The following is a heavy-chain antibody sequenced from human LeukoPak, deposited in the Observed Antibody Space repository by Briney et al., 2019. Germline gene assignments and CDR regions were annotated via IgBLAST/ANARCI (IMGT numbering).Heavy chain of an antibody. CDR2: INPNSGGT. V-gene: IGHV1-2*02. D-gene: IGHD5-12*01. Sequence: GASVKVSCKASGYTFTGYYMHWVRRAPGQGLEWMGWINPNSGGTNYAQKFQGRVTMTRDTSISTAYMELSRLRSDDTAVYYCARSDLVAPPECFDYWGQGTLVTVSS. CDR3: ARSDLVAPPECFDY. CDR1: GYTFTGYY. J-gene: IGHJ4*02.